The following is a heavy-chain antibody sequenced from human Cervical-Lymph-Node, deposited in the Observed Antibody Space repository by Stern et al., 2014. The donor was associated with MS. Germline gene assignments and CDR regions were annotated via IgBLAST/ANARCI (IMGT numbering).Heavy chain of an antibody. D-gene: IGHD6-13*01. CDR3: ASAYSSSHYYFDY. J-gene: IGHJ4*02. CDR2: IWDDGSKP. V-gene: IGHV3-33*01. Sequence: VHLVESGGGVVQPGRSLRLSCAASGFSFSRYAMHWVRQAPGKGLEWVALIWDDGSKPAYAVTVTCRFTISRDNFKISLYLQMNSLKAEDTAVYYCASAYSSSHYYFDYWGQGTLVTVSS. CDR1: GFSFSRYA.